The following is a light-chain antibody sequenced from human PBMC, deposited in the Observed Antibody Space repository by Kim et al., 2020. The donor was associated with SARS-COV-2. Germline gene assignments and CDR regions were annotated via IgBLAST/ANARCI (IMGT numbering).Light chain of an antibody. J-gene: IGLJ2*01. V-gene: IGLV2-8*01. CDR3: SSFAGNKVI. Sequence: PGQALDISCTGTSSDIGAYKYVSWYQQQPGKVPRLMIYDVTERPSGVPDRFSGSKSGNTASLTVSGLQDEDEAYYYCSSFAGNKVIFGGGTQLTVL. CDR2: DVT. CDR1: SSDIGAYKY.